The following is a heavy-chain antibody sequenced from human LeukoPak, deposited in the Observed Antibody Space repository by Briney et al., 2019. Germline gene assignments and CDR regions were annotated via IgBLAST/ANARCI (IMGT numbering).Heavy chain of an antibody. CDR1: GYTFTGYY. CDR2: INPRGGST. CDR3: ARVKSYYYDTSDKDAFDI. Sequence: ASVKVSCKASGYTFTGYYMHWARQAPGQGLEWMGIINPRGGSTSYTQKFQGRVTMTRDTSTSTVYMELSSLRSEDTAVYYCARVKSYYYDTSDKDAFDIWGQGTMVTVSS. J-gene: IGHJ3*02. D-gene: IGHD3-22*01. V-gene: IGHV1-46*01.